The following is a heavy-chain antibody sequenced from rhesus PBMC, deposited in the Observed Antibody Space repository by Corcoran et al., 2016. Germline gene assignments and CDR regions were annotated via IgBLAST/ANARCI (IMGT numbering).Heavy chain of an antibody. CDR3: ARDTFYSDVWYFDL. V-gene: IGHV4-80*01. D-gene: IGHD5-12*01. CDR2: NNGKNGNA. CDR1: VAPLTSTW. J-gene: IGHJ2*01. Sequence: QVQLQESGPGLVKPSETLSLTCTVSVAPLTSTWWNWFLHVPGKGLEWIAENNGKNGNANFNPSLRSRVTISNDASNNRFSLKLTSVTAADTAIYYCARDTFYSDVWYFDLWGPGTPITVSS.